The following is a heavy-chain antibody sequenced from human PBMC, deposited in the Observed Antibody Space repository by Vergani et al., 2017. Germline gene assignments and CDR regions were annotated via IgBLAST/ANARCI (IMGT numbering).Heavy chain of an antibody. V-gene: IGHV3-33*01. CDR3: ARASRYSSSWYGIGVYFDY. CDR2: IWYDGSNK. Sequence: QVQLVESGGGVVQPGRSLRLSCAASGFTFSSYGMHWVRQAPGKGLEWVAVIWYDGSNKYYADSVKGRFTISRDNSKTTLYLQMNSLRAEDTAVYYCARASRYSSSWYGIGVYFDYWGQGTLVTVSS. J-gene: IGHJ4*02. D-gene: IGHD6-13*01. CDR1: GFTFSSYG.